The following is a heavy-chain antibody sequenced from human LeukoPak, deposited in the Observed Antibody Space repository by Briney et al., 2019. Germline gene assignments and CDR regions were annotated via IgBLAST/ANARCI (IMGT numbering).Heavy chain of an antibody. J-gene: IGHJ4*02. CDR3: ARDSGAVRYFDY. V-gene: IGHV3-48*03. CDR2: ISSSGSTI. D-gene: IGHD3-10*01. Sequence: PGGSLRLSCAASGFTFSSYEMNWVRQAPGKGLEWVSYISSSGSTIYSADSVRGRFTISRDNAKNSLYLQMSSLRAEDTAIYYCARDSGAVRYFDYWGQGTLVTVSS. CDR1: GFTFSSYE.